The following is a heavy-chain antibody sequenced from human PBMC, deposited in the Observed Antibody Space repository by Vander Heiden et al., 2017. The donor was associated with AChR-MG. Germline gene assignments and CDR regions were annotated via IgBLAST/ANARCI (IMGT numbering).Heavy chain of an antibody. CDR1: GFTFSRYS. Sequence: EVQLVESGGGLVKPGGSLSLSCAASGFTFSRYSMNWVRQAPGKGLEWVSSISSSSSYIYYADSVKGRFTISRDNAKNSLYLQMNSLRAEDTAVYYCARVYCSGGSCYSSFDYWGQGTLVTVSS. J-gene: IGHJ4*02. D-gene: IGHD2-15*01. CDR3: ARVYCSGGSCYSSFDY. V-gene: IGHV3-21*01. CDR2: ISSSSSYI.